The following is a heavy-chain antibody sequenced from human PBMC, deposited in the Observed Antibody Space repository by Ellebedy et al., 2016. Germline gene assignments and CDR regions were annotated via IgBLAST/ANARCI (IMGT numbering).Heavy chain of an antibody. D-gene: IGHD2/OR15-2a*01. CDR2: IYYSGTT. V-gene: IGHV4-30-4*01. CDR3: AREFLFYGMDV. J-gene: IGHJ6*02. Sequence: LRLSXTVSGGSITSGDYYWSWIRQSPGKGLEWIGYIYYSGTTYYNPSLKSRLTISLDTSKSQFSLKLSSVTAADTAVYYCAREFLFYGMDVWGQGTTVTVSS. CDR1: GGSITSGDYY.